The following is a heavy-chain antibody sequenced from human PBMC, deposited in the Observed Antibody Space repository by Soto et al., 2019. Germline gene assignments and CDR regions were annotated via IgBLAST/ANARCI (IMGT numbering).Heavy chain of an antibody. CDR1: GGSFSGYY. J-gene: IGHJ6*02. CDR2: INHSGST. V-gene: IGHV4-34*01. CDR3: ARGLRGGTTPKKSAYYYYGMDV. Sequence: SETLSLTCAVSGGSFSGYYWSWIRQPPGKGLEWIGEINHSGSTNYNPSLKSRVTISVDTSKNQFSLKLSSVTAADTAVYYCARGLRGGTTPKKSAYYYYGMDVWGQGTTVTVSS. D-gene: IGHD1-1*01.